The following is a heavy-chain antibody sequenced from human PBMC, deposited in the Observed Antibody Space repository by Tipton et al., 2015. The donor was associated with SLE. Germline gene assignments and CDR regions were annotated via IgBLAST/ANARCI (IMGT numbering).Heavy chain of an antibody. CDR1: GASISSHY. CDR2: IFYGRDT. Sequence: TLSLTCTVSGASISSHYWNWIRQTPGEGLEWIGYIFYGRDTSYNPSLKSRVTISIEASKNQLSLTLKYVTAADTAVYYCARGSVVADDYWGPGTLVTVSS. V-gene: IGHV4-59*11. J-gene: IGHJ4*02. CDR3: ARGSVVADDY. D-gene: IGHD2-15*01.